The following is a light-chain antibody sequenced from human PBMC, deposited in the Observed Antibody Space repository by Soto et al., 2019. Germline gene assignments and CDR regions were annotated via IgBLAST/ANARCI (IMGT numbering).Light chain of an antibody. Sequence: QSALPQPASVSGSPGQSITISCTGSSSDVGAYHFVSWYQHHPGKAPKLILYEVTARPSGVSSRFSGSKSGNTASLTISGLQADDEDNYYCSSYTSSNTPYVFGTGTKV. CDR1: SSDVGAYHF. V-gene: IGLV2-14*01. CDR3: SSYTSSNTPYV. J-gene: IGLJ1*01. CDR2: EVT.